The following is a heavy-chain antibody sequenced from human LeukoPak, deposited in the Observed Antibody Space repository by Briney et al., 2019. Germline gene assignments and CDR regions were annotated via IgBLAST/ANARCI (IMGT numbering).Heavy chain of an antibody. V-gene: IGHV5-51*03. D-gene: IGHD2-2*02. CDR3: ARSFCSSTSCYTGENAHFDY. CDR2: IYPGDSDT. CDR1: GYSFTSYW. J-gene: IGHJ4*02. Sequence: PGESLKISCKGSGYSFTSYWIGWVRQMPGKDLEWMGIIYPGDSDTRYSPSFQGQVTISADKSISTAYLQWSSLKASDTAMYYCARSFCSSTSCYTGENAHFDYWGQGTLVTVSS.